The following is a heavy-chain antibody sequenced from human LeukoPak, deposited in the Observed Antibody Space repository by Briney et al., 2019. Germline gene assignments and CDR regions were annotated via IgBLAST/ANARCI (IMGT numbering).Heavy chain of an antibody. D-gene: IGHD5-24*01. CDR2: INHSGST. CDR1: GGSFSGYY. Sequence: SETLSLTCAVYGGSFSGYYWSWIRQPPGKGLEWIGEINHSGSTNYNPSLKSRVTISVDTSKNQFSLKLRSVTAADTAVFYCARHRIIRDVATGDYFDSWGQGTLSPSPQ. CDR3: ARHRIIRDVATGDYFDS. V-gene: IGHV4-34*01. J-gene: IGHJ4*02.